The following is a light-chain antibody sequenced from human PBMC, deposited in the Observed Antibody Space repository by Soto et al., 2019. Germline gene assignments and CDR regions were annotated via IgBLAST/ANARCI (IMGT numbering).Light chain of an antibody. V-gene: IGKV3-15*01. Sequence: EIVMTQSPATLSVSPGERATLSCRASQSVGSYLAWYQQKPGQALRLLIYDASTRATGVPARFSGSGSGTEFTLTISSLQSEDFAVYYCQQYNDWPSITLGQGTRLEIK. CDR3: QQYNDWPSIT. J-gene: IGKJ5*01. CDR2: DAS. CDR1: QSVGSY.